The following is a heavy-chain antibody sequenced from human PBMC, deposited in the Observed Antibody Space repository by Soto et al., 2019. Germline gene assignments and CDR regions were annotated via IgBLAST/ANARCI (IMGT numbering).Heavy chain of an antibody. D-gene: IGHD3-22*01. Sequence: QTLSLTCAISGDSVSGNSAAWNWIRQSPSRGLEWLGRTYYRSKWYNDYAVSVKSRITVTPDTSKNQFSLHLNSVTPEDTAVYYCARDLRIHYDSSGYYYGRGGMDVWGQGTTVTVSS. J-gene: IGHJ6*02. V-gene: IGHV6-1*01. CDR2: TYYRSKWYN. CDR1: GDSVSGNSAA. CDR3: ARDLRIHYDSSGYYYGRGGMDV.